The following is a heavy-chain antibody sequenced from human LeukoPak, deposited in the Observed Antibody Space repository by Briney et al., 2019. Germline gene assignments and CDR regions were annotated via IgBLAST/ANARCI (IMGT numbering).Heavy chain of an antibody. Sequence: GGSLRLSCAVSGFRFSSYSMNWVRQAPGKGLEWVSSISTSSSYIYYADSVKGRFTISRDNAKNSLDLQMNSLRVEDTGIYYCVKVAKYYYGSETYYFFEHWGQGTPVTASS. CDR2: ISTSSSYI. V-gene: IGHV3-21*01. CDR3: VKVAKYYYGSETYYFFEH. CDR1: GFRFSSYS. J-gene: IGHJ4*02. D-gene: IGHD3-10*01.